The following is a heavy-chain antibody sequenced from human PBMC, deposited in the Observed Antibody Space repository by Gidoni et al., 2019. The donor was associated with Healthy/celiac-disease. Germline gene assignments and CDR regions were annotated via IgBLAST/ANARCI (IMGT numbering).Heavy chain of an antibody. J-gene: IGHJ4*02. CDR1: GYTFNSYY. Sequence: QVQLVQSGAEVKKPGVSVKVSCKASGYTFNSYYMHWVRQAPGQGLEWMGIINPSGGSTSYAQKFQGRVTMTRDTSTSTVYMELSSLRSEDTAVYYCAREGRAYCGGDCYRGAFDYWGQGTLVTVSS. CDR3: AREGRAYCGGDCYRGAFDY. V-gene: IGHV1-46*02. CDR2: INPSGGST. D-gene: IGHD2-21*02.